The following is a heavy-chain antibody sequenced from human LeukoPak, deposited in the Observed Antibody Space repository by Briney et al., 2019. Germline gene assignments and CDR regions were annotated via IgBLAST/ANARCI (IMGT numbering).Heavy chain of an antibody. Sequence: SETLSLTCTVSGGSISSYYSSWIRQPPGKGLEWIGYIYYSGSTNYNPSLKSRVTISVDTSKNQFSLKLSSVTAADTAVYYCARALPWGAFDIWGQGTMVTVSS. CDR2: IYYSGST. V-gene: IGHV4-59*01. J-gene: IGHJ3*02. CDR3: ARALPWGAFDI. D-gene: IGHD3-16*01. CDR1: GGSISSYY.